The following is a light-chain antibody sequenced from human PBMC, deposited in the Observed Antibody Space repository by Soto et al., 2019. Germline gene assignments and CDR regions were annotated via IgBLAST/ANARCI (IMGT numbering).Light chain of an antibody. CDR3: QQYGSSPPALT. J-gene: IGKJ4*01. Sequence: EIVLTQSPGTLSLSPGKRAPLSSRAGQIVRGSYLAWYQQKPGQAPRLLIYGASSRATGIPDRFSGSGSGTDFTLTISRLEPEDFAVYYCQQYGSSPPALTFGGGTKVEIK. V-gene: IGKV3-20*01. CDR2: GAS. CDR1: QIVRGSY.